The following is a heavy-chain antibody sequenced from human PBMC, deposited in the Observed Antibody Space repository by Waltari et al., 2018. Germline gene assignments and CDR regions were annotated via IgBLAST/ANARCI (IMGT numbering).Heavy chain of an antibody. CDR2: IYYSGST. CDR1: GGSISSSSYY. D-gene: IGHD3-3*01. J-gene: IGHJ5*02. CDR3: ARQAITIFGVVSNWFDP. V-gene: IGHV4-39*01. Sequence: QLQLQESGPGLVKPSETLSLTCTVSGGSISSSSYYLGWVRQPPGKGLEWIGSIYYSGSTYYNPSLKSRVTISVDTSKNQFSLKLSSVTAADTAVYYCARQAITIFGVVSNWFDPWGQGTLVTVSS.